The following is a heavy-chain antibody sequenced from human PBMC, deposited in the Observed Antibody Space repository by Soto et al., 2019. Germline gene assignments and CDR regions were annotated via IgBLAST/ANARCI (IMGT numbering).Heavy chain of an antibody. CDR2: IRDSGDAT. D-gene: IGHD3-22*01. CDR3: AKLYTRGYYFYFDY. CDR1: GFTFSSYA. V-gene: IGHV3-23*01. J-gene: IGHJ4*02. Sequence: GGSLRFSCAASGFTFSSYAMNWVRQAPGKGLEWVATIRDSGDATYYADSVKGRFTISRDNSQNTLYLQMNSLRAEDTAVYYCAKLYTRGYYFYFDYWGQGALVTVSS.